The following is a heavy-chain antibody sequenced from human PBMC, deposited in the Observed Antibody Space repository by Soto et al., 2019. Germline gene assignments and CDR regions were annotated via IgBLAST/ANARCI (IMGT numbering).Heavy chain of an antibody. CDR3: AKEGGSRIRDPRYFDY. D-gene: IGHD2-15*01. J-gene: IGHJ4*02. CDR2: ISGSGGST. V-gene: IGHV3-23*01. CDR1: GFTFSSYA. Sequence: SLRLSCAASGFTFSSYAMSWVRQAPGKGLEWVSAISGSGGSTYYADSVKGRFTISRDNSKNTLYLQMNSLRAEDTAVYYCAKEGGSRIRDPRYFDYWGQGTLVTVSS.